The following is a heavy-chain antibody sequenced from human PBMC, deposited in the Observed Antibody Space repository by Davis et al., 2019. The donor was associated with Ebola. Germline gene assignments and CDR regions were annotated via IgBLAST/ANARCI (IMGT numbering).Heavy chain of an antibody. CDR2: IYYSGST. D-gene: IGHD3-3*01. CDR1: GASISSSNYY. CDR3: ARGSFGDFWRLGYFDY. V-gene: IGHV4-39*01. Sequence: MPSETLSLTCTVSGASISSSNYYWGWIRQPPGKGLEWIGSIYYSGSTYYNPSLKSRVAISVDTSKNQFTLKLSSVTAADTAVYYCARGSFGDFWRLGYFDYWGQGTLVTVSS. J-gene: IGHJ4*02.